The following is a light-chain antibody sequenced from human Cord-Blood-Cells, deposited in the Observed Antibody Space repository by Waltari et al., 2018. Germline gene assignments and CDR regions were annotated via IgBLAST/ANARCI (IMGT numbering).Light chain of an antibody. J-gene: IGLJ1*01. CDR2: GIR. V-gene: IGLV1-40*01. CDR3: QSYDSSLSGYV. Sequence: QSVLTQPPSVSGAPGQRVTISCTGSSSNIGAGYDVHWYQQLPGTAPRLPIYGIRTRPSGCPDRSSGSKSGTCASLAITGLQAEDEADYYCQSYDSSLSGYVFGTGTKVTVL. CDR1: SSNIGAGYD.